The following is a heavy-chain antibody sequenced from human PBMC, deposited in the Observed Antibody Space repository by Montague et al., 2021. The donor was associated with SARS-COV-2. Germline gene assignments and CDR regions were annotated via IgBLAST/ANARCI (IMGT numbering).Heavy chain of an antibody. CDR1: GGSFSGYY. Sequence: ETLSLTCAVYGGSFSGYYWSWIRQPPGKGLEWIGNMYYSGSTYYNPSLKSRVTISIDTSKNQFSLKLSSVTAADTAVYYCARDDIVLQGVTKGMDVWGQGTTVTVSS. CDR2: MYYSGST. J-gene: IGHJ6*02. V-gene: IGHV4-34*01. CDR3: ARDDIVLQGVTKGMDV. D-gene: IGHD3-10*01.